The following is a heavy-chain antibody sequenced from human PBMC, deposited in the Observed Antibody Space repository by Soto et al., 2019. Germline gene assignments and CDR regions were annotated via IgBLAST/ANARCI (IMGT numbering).Heavy chain of an antibody. CDR3: AKDWSGGAFDV. J-gene: IGHJ3*01. CDR2: ISGSGGST. D-gene: IGHD3-16*01. CDR1: GFSFSVFA. Sequence: EVDLLESGGGLAQPGGSRRLSCAAPGFSFSVFAMSWVRQAPGKGLEWVSRISGSGGSTYYADSVKGRFTISRDNSKNMLYLQMNSLRGEDTAVYYCAKDWSGGAFDVWGQGTMVIVSS. V-gene: IGHV3-23*01.